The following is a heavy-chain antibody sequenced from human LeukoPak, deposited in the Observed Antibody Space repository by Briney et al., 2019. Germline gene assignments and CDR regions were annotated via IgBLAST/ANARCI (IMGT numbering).Heavy chain of an antibody. J-gene: IGHJ3*02. CDR3: ARDPSRYAFDI. V-gene: IGHV3-33*01. CDR1: GFTFSSYG. Sequence: PGGSLRLSCATSGFTFSSYGFHWVRQAPGKGLEWVTAIWYDGSQEYYADSVKGRFTISGDTSKNTLYLQMNSLRAEDTAVYYCARDPSRYAFDIWGQGTMVTVSS. CDR2: IWYDGSQE.